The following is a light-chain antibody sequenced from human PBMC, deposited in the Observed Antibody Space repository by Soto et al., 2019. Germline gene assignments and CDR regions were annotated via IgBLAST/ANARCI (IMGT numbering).Light chain of an antibody. V-gene: IGLV2-23*01. J-gene: IGLJ1*01. CDR2: EGT. CDR3: CSYALL. Sequence: QAVLTQPASVAGSPGQAMTISGTGSNSDVGTHNLVSCYQQHAGKAPKLIIYEGTKRPSGVSNRFSGSKSGNPASLTLSGLPAEDEADYYRCSYALLFGTGTKVTVL. CDR1: NSDVGTHNL.